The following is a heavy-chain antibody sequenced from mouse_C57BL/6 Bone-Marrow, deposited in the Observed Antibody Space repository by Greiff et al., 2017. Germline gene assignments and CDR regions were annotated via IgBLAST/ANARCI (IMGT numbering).Heavy chain of an antibody. V-gene: IGHV1-64*01. CDR3: ARGSNFQAWFAY. CDR1: GYTFTSYW. D-gene: IGHD2-5*01. J-gene: IGHJ3*01. Sequence: QVQLQQPGAELVKPGASVKLSCKASGYTFTSYWMHWVKQRPGQGLEWIGMIHPNSGSTNYNEKFKSKATLTVEKSSSTAYMQLSSLTSEDSAVYYCARGSNFQAWFAYWGQGTLVTVSA. CDR2: IHPNSGST.